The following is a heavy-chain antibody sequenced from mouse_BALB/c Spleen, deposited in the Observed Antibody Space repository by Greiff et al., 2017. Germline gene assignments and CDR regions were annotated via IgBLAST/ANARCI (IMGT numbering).Heavy chain of an antibody. CDR3: ARGGYDGVDY. D-gene: IGHD2-2*01. V-gene: IGHV1-69*02. Sequence: VQLQQPGAELVKPGAPVKLSCKASGYTFTSYWMNWVKQRPGRGLEWIGRIDPSDSETHYNQKFKDKATLTVDKSSSTAYIQLSSLTSEDSAVYYCARGGYDGVDYWGQGTTLTVSS. CDR1: GYTFTSYW. J-gene: IGHJ2*01. CDR2: IDPSDSET.